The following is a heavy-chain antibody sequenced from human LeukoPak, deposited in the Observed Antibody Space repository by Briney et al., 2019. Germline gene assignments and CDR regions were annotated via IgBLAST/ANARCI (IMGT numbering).Heavy chain of an antibody. J-gene: IGHJ5*02. CDR3: ARGLGFAEGTNWFDP. Sequence: GASVTVSCTASGYTFTSYYMHWVRQAPGQGLEWMGWMNPNSGNTGYAQKFQGRVTITRNTSISTAYMELSSLRSEDTAVYYCARGLGFAEGTNWFDPWGQGTLVTVSS. D-gene: IGHD3-3*01. CDR2: MNPNSGNT. V-gene: IGHV1-8*03. CDR1: GYTFTSYY.